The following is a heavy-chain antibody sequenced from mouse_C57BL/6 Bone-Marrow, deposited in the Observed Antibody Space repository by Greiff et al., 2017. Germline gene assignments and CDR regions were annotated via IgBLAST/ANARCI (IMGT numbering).Heavy chain of an antibody. D-gene: IGHD1-1*01. CDR3: TASLYYGSSYVGY. V-gene: IGHV14-4*01. Sequence: VQLKESGAELVRPGASVKLSCTASGFNIKDDYMHWVKQRPEQGLEWIGWIDPENGDTEYASKFQGKATITADTSSNTAYLQLSSLTSEDSAVYYCTASLYYGSSYVGYWGQGTTLTVSS. CDR2: IDPENGDT. J-gene: IGHJ2*01. CDR1: GFNIKDDY.